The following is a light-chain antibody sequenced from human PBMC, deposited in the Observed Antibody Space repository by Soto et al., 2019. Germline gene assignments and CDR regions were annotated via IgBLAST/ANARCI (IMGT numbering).Light chain of an antibody. CDR1: SSDVGGYNY. J-gene: IGLJ1*01. CDR2: EVS. CDR3: SSYTSSSFYV. V-gene: IGLV2-14*01. Sequence: QSVLAQPASVSGSPGQSITISCTGTSSDVGGYNYVSWYQQHPGKAPKLMIYEVSNRPSGVSNRFSGSKSGKTASLTISGLQAEDEADYYCSSYTSSSFYVFGTGTKVTVL.